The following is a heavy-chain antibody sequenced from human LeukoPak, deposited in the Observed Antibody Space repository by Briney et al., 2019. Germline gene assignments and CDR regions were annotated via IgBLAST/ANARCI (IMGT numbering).Heavy chain of an antibody. CDR1: GFTFSTYW. Sequence: GGSLRLSCAASGFTFSTYWMHWVRQAPGKGLEWVSAISGSGGSTYYADSVKGRFTISRDNSKNTLYLQMNSLRAEDTAVYYCAKDKPKTTVTYYFDYWGQGTLVTVSS. D-gene: IGHD4-11*01. CDR2: ISGSGGST. CDR3: AKDKPKTTVTYYFDY. J-gene: IGHJ4*02. V-gene: IGHV3-23*01.